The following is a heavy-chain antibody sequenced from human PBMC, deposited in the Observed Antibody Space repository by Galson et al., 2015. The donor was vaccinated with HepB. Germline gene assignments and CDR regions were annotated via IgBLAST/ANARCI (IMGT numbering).Heavy chain of an antibody. J-gene: IGHJ2*01. Sequence: QSRAEVKKPGESLKISCQSSGYSFTSYWIGWVRQVPGKGLEWMGIIQPDDSDTRYSPSFQGQVTISADKSISTAYLQWSSLKASDTAMYYCARSSGHSPLIYWYFGLWGRVTLVTVSS. D-gene: IGHD4-23*01. CDR2: IQPDDSDT. V-gene: IGHV5-51*01. CDR3: ARSSGHSPLIYWYFGL. CDR1: GYSFTSYW.